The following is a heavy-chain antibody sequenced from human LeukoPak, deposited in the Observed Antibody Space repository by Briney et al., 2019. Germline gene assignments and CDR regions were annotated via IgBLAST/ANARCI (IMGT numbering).Heavy chain of an antibody. D-gene: IGHD4-17*01. Sequence: GRSLRLSCAASGFTFSSYAMHWVRQAPGKGLEWVAVISYDGSNKYYADSVKGRFTISRDNSKNTLYLQMNSLRAEDTAVYYCARALTTVTTSHYYYGMDVWGQGTTVTVSS. CDR2: ISYDGSNK. CDR3: ARALTTVTTSHYYYGMDV. V-gene: IGHV3-30*04. CDR1: GFTFSSYA. J-gene: IGHJ6*02.